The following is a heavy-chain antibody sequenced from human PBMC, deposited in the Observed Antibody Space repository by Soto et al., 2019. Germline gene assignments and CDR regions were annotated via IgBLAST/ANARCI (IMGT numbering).Heavy chain of an antibody. V-gene: IGHV4-4*02. CDR2: IYHSGST. CDR1: GGSISSSNW. D-gene: IGHD6-13*01. J-gene: IGHJ6*02. CDR3: ARAGIAAAGTLYYYYGMEV. Sequence: SETLSLTCAVSGGSISSSNWWSWVRQPPGKGLEWIGEIYHSGSTNYNPSLKSRVTISVDKSKNQFSLKLSSVTAADTAVYYCARAGIAAAGTLYYYYGMEVWGQGTTVTVSS.